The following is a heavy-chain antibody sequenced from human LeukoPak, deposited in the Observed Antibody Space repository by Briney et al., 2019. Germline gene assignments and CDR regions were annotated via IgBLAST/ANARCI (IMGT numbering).Heavy chain of an antibody. V-gene: IGHV4-30-4*01. CDR3: ARDPLYCSGGSCYEIIWRGAFDI. CDR2: IYYSGST. CDR1: GGSISSGDYY. D-gene: IGHD2-15*01. J-gene: IGHJ3*02. Sequence: SETLSLTCTVSGGSISSGDYYWSWIRQPPGKGLEWIGYIYYSGSTYYNPSLKSRVTISVDTSKNQFSLKLSSVTAADTAVYYCARDPLYCSGGSCYEIIWRGAFDIWGQGTMVTVSS.